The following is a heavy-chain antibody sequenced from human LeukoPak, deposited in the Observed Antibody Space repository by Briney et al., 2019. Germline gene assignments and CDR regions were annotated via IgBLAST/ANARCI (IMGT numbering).Heavy chain of an antibody. D-gene: IGHD3-16*01. J-gene: IGHJ4*02. Sequence: GGTLRLSCAASGFTFSSYGMTWVRQTPGKGLEWVSVISGSGGITYYADSVKGRFTISRDNSKNTLYLQMNSLRAEDTAVYYCARRAGAYTHPYDYWGQGTLVTVS. CDR2: ISGSGGIT. CDR1: GFTFSSYG. CDR3: ARRAGAYTHPYDY. V-gene: IGHV3-23*01.